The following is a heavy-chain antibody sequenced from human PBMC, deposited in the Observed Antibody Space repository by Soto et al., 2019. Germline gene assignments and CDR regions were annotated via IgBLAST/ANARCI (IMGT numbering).Heavy chain of an antibody. Sequence: QVQLVESGGGVVQPGRSLRLSCAASGFTFSSYGMHWVRQAPGKGLEWVAVIWYDGSNKYYADSVKGRFTISRDNSKNTLYLQMNSLRAEDTAVYYCARDRSIGDQYNWFDPWGQGTLVTVSS. J-gene: IGHJ5*02. V-gene: IGHV3-33*01. CDR3: ARDRSIGDQYNWFDP. CDR1: GFTFSSYG. CDR2: IWYDGSNK. D-gene: IGHD4-17*01.